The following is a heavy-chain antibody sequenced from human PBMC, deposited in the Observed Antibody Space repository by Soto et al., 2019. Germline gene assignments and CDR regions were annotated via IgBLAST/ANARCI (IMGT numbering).Heavy chain of an antibody. V-gene: IGHV2-5*02. D-gene: IGHD3-16*01. CDR1: GFSLSTNAVG. CDR3: VHRLLGSRQIDY. CDR2: IYWDHDK. J-gene: IGHJ4*02. Sequence: QITLKESGPTLVKPTQTLTLTCTFSGFSLSTNAVGVGWIRQPPGKALEWLAFIYWDHDKRYSASLKSRLTITKDTSENQVVLTLTNMDPVDTATYYCVHRLLGSRQIDYWGQGNLVTVSS.